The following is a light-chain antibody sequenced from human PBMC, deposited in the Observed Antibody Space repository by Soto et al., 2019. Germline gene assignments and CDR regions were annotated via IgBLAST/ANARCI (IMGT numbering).Light chain of an antibody. V-gene: IGLV2-23*01. CDR1: DSDVGAYNS. Sequence: SALAQPASVSGSPGQSITISCTGTDSDVGAYNSVSWYQQHPHKAPRLIIYKGTRRPSGISYRFSGSTSGNAASLTISALQAEDEADYFCCSSAPESTYVVGAGPKVNVL. CDR3: CSSAPESTYV. CDR2: KGT. J-gene: IGLJ1*01.